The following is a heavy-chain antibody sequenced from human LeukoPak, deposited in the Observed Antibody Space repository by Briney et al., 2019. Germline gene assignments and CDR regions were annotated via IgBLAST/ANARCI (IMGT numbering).Heavy chain of an antibody. CDR2: ISYDGSNK. CDR3: ARAPAPWAYYYYYMDV. CDR1: GFTFSSYA. Sequence: PGRSLRLSCAASGFTFSSYAMHWVRQAPGKGLEWVAVISYDGSNKYYADSVKGRFTISRDNSKNTLYLQMNSLRAEDTAVYYCARAPAPWAYYYYYMDVWGKGTTVTVSS. D-gene: IGHD7-27*01. J-gene: IGHJ6*03. V-gene: IGHV3-30-3*01.